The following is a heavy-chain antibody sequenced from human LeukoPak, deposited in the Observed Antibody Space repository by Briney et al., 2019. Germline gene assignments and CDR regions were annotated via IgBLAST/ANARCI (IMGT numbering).Heavy chain of an antibody. J-gene: IGHJ4*02. V-gene: IGHV1-46*02. D-gene: IGHD6-13*01. CDR2: FIPSGGST. CDR3: ARDPLKVAATGLDY. CDR1: LCSLNSYY. Sequence: ASVKVSYKASLCSLNSYYIHWVRQAPGQGLEWMGIFIPSGGSTSYAQKFQGRVTMTKDTSTSTVYMELSSLRSEDTAVYYCARDPLKVAATGLDYWGQGTLVTVSS.